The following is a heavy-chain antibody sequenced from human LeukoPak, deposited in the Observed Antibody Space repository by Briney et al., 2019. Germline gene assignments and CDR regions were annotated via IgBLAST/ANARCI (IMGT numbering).Heavy chain of an antibody. D-gene: IGHD3-10*01. V-gene: IGHV4-38-2*01. Sequence: KPSETLSLTCAVSGYSISSGYYWGWIRQPPGTGLEWIGSIYHSGSTYYNPSLKSRVTISVDTSKNQFSLKLSSVTAADTAVYYCARAARNYYGSGSYPSPPDYWGQGTLVTVSS. CDR1: GYSISSGYY. CDR3: ARAARNYYGSGSYPSPPDY. J-gene: IGHJ4*02. CDR2: IYHSGST.